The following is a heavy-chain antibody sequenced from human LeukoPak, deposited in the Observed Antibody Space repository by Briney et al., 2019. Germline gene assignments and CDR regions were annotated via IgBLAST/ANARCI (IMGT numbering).Heavy chain of an antibody. D-gene: IGHD3-10*01. J-gene: IGHJ4*02. CDR1: GFTFSSYA. Sequence: GGSLRLSCAASGFTFSSYAMSWVRQAPGKGLEWVSAISGSGGSTYYADSVKGRFTISRDNSKNTLYLQMNSLRAEDTAVYYCAKVKDYYGSGSYYNAYYFDYWGQGTLVTVSS. V-gene: IGHV3-23*01. CDR2: ISGSGGST. CDR3: AKVKDYYGSGSYYNAYYFDY.